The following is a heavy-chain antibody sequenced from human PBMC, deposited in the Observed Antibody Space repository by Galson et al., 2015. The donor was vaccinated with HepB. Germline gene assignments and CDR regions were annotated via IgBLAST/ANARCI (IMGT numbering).Heavy chain of an antibody. D-gene: IGHD6-19*01. J-gene: IGHJ4*02. CDR2: IWYDGGNK. CDR1: GFTSSSYG. V-gene: IGHV3-33*08. CDR3: ARGPDSSGWYPDY. Sequence: SLRLSCAASGFTSSSYGMHWVRQAPGKGLEWVAVIWYDGGNKSYAVSVKGRFTISRDNSKNTLSLQMNSLRAEDTAVDYCARGPDSSGWYPDYWGQGTLVTVSS.